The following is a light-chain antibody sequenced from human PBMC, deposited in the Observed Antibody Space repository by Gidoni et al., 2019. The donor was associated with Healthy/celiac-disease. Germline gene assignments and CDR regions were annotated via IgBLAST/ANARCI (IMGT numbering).Light chain of an antibody. V-gene: IGKV3-20*01. Sequence: EIVLTQSPGTLSLSPGERATLSCRASQSVSSIYLAWYQQKPGQAPRRLIYGASSRATGIPDRFSGSGSGTAFTLTIRRLEPEDFAVYYCQQYGSSPSFGPGTKVDI. CDR2: GAS. CDR3: QQYGSSPS. CDR1: QSVSSIY. J-gene: IGKJ3*01.